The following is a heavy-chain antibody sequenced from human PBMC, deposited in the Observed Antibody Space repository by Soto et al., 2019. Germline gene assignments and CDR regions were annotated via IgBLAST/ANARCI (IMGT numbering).Heavy chain of an antibody. D-gene: IGHD3-22*01. CDR3: ARTLYYYDSSGYFHY. J-gene: IGHJ4*02. V-gene: IGHV3-23*01. CDR1: GFTFSTYA. CDR2: ISGNGGST. Sequence: GGSLRLSCAASGFTFSTYAMSWVRLAPGKGMEWVACISGNGGSTYYADSVKGRFTISRDNFEDTLYLQMNSLRAEDAAVYYCARTLYYYDSSGYFHYWGQGTLVTVSS.